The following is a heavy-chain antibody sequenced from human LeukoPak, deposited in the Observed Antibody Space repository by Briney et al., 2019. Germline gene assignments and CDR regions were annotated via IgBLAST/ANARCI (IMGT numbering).Heavy chain of an antibody. CDR1: GFTFSSYP. Sequence: GGSLRLSCAASGFTFSSYPMSWVRQAPGKGLEWVSAIIGSGRSTYYPDSVKGWFTISRDNSKNTLYLQMNSLKAEDKAVYYCAKVYLPQGNPLDYWGQGTLVTVSS. CDR3: AKVYLPQGNPLDY. V-gene: IGHV3-23*01. CDR2: IIGSGRST. D-gene: IGHD2-2*02. J-gene: IGHJ4*02.